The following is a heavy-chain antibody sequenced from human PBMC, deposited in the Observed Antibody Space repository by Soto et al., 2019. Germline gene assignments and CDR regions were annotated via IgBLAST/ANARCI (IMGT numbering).Heavy chain of an antibody. CDR1: GYTFTGYY. J-gene: IGHJ4*02. V-gene: IGHV1-2*02. CDR2: INPNSGGT. CDR3: AREWGALRASSGYYFGY. Sequence: ASVKVSCKASGYTFTGYYMHWVRQAPGQGLEWMGWINPNSGGTNYAQKFQGRVTMTRDTSISTAYMELSRLRSDDTAVYYCAREWGALRASSGYYFGYWGQGTLVTVSS. D-gene: IGHD3-22*01.